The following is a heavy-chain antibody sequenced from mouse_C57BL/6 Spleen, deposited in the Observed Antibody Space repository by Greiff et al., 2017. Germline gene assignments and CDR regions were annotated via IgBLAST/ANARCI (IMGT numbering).Heavy chain of an antibody. Sequence: QVQLMESGAELVKPGASVKISCKASGYAFSSYWMNWVKQRPGKGLEWIGQIYPGDGDTNYNGKFKGKATLSADKSSSTAYMQLSSLTSEDSAVYFCERYDYEDAWFAYWGQGTLVTVSA. CDR2: IYPGDGDT. CDR1: GYAFSSYW. CDR3: ERYDYEDAWFAY. D-gene: IGHD2-4*01. V-gene: IGHV1-80*01. J-gene: IGHJ3*01.